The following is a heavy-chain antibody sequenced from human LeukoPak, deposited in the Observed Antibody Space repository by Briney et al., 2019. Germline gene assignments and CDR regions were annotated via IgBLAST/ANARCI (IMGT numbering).Heavy chain of an antibody. Sequence: ASVKVSCKASGYTFTSYGISWVRQAPGQGLEWLGWISTYNGNTHYAQKLQGRVTMTTDTSTTTAYMELRSLRSDDTAVYYCARQQGGYCGGDCYHPSHDAFDIWGQGTMVTVSS. CDR3: ARQQGGYCGGDCYHPSHDAFDI. V-gene: IGHV1-18*01. CDR1: GYTFTSYG. CDR2: ISTYNGNT. D-gene: IGHD2-21*02. J-gene: IGHJ3*02.